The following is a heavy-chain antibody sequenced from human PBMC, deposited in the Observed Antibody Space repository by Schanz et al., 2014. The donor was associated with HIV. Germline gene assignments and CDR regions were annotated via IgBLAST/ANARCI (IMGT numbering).Heavy chain of an antibody. D-gene: IGHD1-26*01. J-gene: IGHJ4*02. V-gene: IGHV1-18*01. CDR1: GYTFTNYG. CDR3: ARDRPVIVGATRADGGTDFDY. Sequence: QVQLVQSGAEVKKPGASVTVSCKASGYTFTNYGINWVRQAPGQGLEWMGWISGYIGNTNYAQNLQGRVTMTADTFTSTAYMELRSLRSDDTAVYYCARDRPVIVGATRADGGTDFDYWGQGTLVTVSS. CDR2: ISGYIGNT.